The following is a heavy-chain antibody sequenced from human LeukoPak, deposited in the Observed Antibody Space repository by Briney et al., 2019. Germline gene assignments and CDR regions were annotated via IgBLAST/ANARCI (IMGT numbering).Heavy chain of an antibody. D-gene: IGHD3-9*01. CDR3: ARFKYDILTGYYYYYGMDV. V-gene: IGHV1-18*01. CDR2: ISAYNGNT. J-gene: IGHJ6*02. Sequence: GASVKVSCKASGYTFTSYGISWVRQAPGQGLEWMGWISAYNGNTNYAQKLQGRVTMTTDTSTSTAYMELRSLRSDDTAVYYCARFKYDILTGYYYYYGMDVWGQGTTVTVSS. CDR1: GYTFTSYG.